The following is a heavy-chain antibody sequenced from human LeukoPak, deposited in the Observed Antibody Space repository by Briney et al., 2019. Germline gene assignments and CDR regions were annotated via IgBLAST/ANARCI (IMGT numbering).Heavy chain of an antibody. J-gene: IGHJ5*02. D-gene: IGHD2-21*01. CDR2: INPNSGGT. CDR1: GYTFTGYY. Sequence: ASVKVSCKASGYTFTGYYMQWVRQAPGQGLEWMGWINPNSGGTNYAQKFQGRVTMTRDTSISTAYMELSRLRSDDTAVYYCARDTCGGDCYRFDPWGQGTLVTVSS. V-gene: IGHV1-2*02. CDR3: ARDTCGGDCYRFDP.